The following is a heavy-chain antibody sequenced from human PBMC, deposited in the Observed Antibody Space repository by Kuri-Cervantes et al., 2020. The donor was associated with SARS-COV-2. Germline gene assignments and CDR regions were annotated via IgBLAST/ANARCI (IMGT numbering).Heavy chain of an antibody. V-gene: IGHV3-48*01. CDR1: GFTFSSYS. J-gene: IGHJ4*02. CDR2: ISSSSSTI. CDR3: ARDLSLIRSDY. D-gene: IGHD3-16*01. Sequence: GESLKISCAASGFTFSSYSMNWVRQAPGKGLEWVSYISSSSSTIYYADSVKGRFTISRDNAKNSLYLQMNSLRAEDTAVYYCARDLSLIRSDYWGQGTLVTVSS.